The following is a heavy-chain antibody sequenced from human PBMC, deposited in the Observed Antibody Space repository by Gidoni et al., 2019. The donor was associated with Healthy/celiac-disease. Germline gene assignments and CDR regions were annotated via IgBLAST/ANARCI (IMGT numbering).Heavy chain of an antibody. J-gene: IGHJ6*02. V-gene: IGHV3-49*05. D-gene: IGHD2-2*01. Sequence: EVQLVESGGGLVKPGRSLRLSCTASGFTFGDYAMSWFRQAPGKGLEWVGFIRSKAYGGTTEYAASVKGRFTISRDDSKSIAYLQMNSLKTEDTAVYYCTSHPLGYCSSTSCYQTGGMDVWGQGTTVTVSS. CDR1: GFTFGDYA. CDR3: TSHPLGYCSSTSCYQTGGMDV. CDR2: IRSKAYGGTT.